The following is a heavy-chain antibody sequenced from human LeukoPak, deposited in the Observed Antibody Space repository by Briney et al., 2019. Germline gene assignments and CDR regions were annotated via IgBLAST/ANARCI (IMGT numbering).Heavy chain of an antibody. J-gene: IGHJ4*02. D-gene: IGHD5-24*01. CDR2: INPSGGSA. V-gene: IGHV1-46*03. Sequence: ASVKVSCKASGYTFTSYYMHWVRQAPGQGLEWMGIINPSGGSASYAQKFQGRVIMTRDTSTTTVYMELSSLRSEDTAMYYCAREVEMATISGVDYRGQGTLVTVSS. CDR1: GYTFTSYY. CDR3: AREVEMATISGVDY.